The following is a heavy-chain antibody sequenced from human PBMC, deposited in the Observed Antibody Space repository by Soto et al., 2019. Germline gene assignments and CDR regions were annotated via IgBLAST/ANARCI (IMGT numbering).Heavy chain of an antibody. V-gene: IGHV3-23*01. CDR3: ASDWASRVLDV. CDR1: GFTFSTYA. D-gene: IGHD2-21*01. J-gene: IGHJ3*01. CDR2: IGDTDGNT. Sequence: EVQLLESGGGLVQPGGSLRLSCAASGFTFSTYAMSWVRQAPGKGLEWVSAIGDTDGNTYYADSVKGRFTISRDNSKNTLSLQMISLRAGDTAVYYCASDWASRVLDVWGQGTMVTVSS.